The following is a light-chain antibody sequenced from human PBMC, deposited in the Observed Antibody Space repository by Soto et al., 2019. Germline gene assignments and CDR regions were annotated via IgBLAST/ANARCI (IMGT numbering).Light chain of an antibody. V-gene: IGKV1-12*01. CDR2: AAS. CDR3: QQANSFPVT. J-gene: IGKJ5*01. Sequence: EIPQPQSSLSASVGDRVTITCRASQGISSWLAWYQQKPGKAPKLLIYAASRLQSGVPSRFSGSGSGTDFTLTISSLQPEDFATYYCQQANSFPVTFGQGTRLAI. CDR1: QGISSW.